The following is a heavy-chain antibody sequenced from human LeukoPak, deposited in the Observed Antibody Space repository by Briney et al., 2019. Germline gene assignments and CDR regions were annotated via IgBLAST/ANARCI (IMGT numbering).Heavy chain of an antibody. V-gene: IGHV4-39*01. CDR1: GGSISSSSYY. J-gene: IGHJ4*02. D-gene: IGHD2-2*01. CDR2: IYYSGST. Sequence: SETLSLTCTVSGGSISSSSYYWGWIRQPPGKGLEWIGSIYYSGSTYYNPSLKSRVTISVDASKNQFSLKLSSVTAADTAVYYCARSPDIVVVPAANDYFDYWGQGTLVTVSS. CDR3: ARSPDIVVVPAANDYFDY.